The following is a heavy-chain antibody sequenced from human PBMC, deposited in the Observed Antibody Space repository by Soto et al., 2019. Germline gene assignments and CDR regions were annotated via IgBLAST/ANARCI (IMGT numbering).Heavy chain of an antibody. CDR3: ARGDYYDSSGYYSPRDY. CDR2: IIPIFGTA. J-gene: IGHJ4*02. CDR1: GGTFSSYA. V-gene: IGHV1-69*13. D-gene: IGHD3-22*01. Sequence: WPPVKVSCKASGGTFSSYAISWVRQAPGQGLEWMGGIIPIFGTANYAQKFQGRVTITADESTSTAYMELSSLRSEDTAVYYCARGDYYDSSGYYSPRDYWGQGTLVTVSS.